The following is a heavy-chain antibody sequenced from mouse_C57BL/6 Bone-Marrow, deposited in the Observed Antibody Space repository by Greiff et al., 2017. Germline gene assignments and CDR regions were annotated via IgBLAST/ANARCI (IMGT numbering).Heavy chain of an antibody. Sequence: VQLQESGAELVRPGSSVKLSCKASGYTFTSYWMHWVKQRPIQGLEWIGNIDPSDSETHYNQKFKDKATLTVDKSSSTAYMQLSSLTSEDSAVYYCARSPPITTVVDWYFDVWGTGTTVTVSS. CDR2: IDPSDSET. CDR3: ARSPPITTVVDWYFDV. D-gene: IGHD1-1*01. V-gene: IGHV1-52*01. CDR1: GYTFTSYW. J-gene: IGHJ1*03.